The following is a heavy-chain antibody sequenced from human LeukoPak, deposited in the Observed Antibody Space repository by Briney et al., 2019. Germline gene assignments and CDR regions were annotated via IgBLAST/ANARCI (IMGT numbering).Heavy chain of an antibody. CDR3: ARLGRGSSGGWFDP. Sequence: PSETLSLTCNVSGGSISSSSHYWGWIRQPPGKGLEWIGSIYYSGTSHLTPSLKSRVTISVDTSKNQFSLKLNSVTAADTSVYYCARLGRGSSGGWFDPWGQGTLVTVSS. V-gene: IGHV4-39*01. CDR2: IYYSGTS. J-gene: IGHJ5*02. CDR1: GGSISSSSHY. D-gene: IGHD6-13*01.